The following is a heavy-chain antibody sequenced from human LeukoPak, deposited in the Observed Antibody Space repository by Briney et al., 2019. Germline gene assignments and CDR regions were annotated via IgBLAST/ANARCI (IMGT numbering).Heavy chain of an antibody. J-gene: IGHJ2*01. V-gene: IGHV3-53*01. CDR2: IYSDNT. D-gene: IGHD6-13*01. CDR3: ARVYYSNSYDYWYFDL. CDR1: GFTVSSNS. Sequence: GGSLRLSCTVSGFTVSSNSMSWVRQAPGKGLEWVSFIYSDNTHYSDSVKGRFTISRDNSKNTLYLQMNSLRAEDTAVYYCARVYYSNSYDYWYFDLWGRGTLVTVSS.